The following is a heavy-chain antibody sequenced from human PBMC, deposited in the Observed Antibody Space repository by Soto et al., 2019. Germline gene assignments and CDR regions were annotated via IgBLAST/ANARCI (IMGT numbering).Heavy chain of an antibody. CDR1: GFTFSGYG. CDR3: AKDRVSEHNNGWPQGS. D-gene: IGHD6-19*01. Sequence: QVQLVESGGGVVQPATSLRLSCAASGFTFSGYGMHWVRQAPGKGLERVAVISNDGSNKYYGDSVKGRFTISRDNSKNTLFLQMHSLRADDTAVYYCAKDRVSEHNNGWPQGSWGQGTQVTVSS. CDR2: ISNDGSNK. V-gene: IGHV3-30*18. J-gene: IGHJ4*02.